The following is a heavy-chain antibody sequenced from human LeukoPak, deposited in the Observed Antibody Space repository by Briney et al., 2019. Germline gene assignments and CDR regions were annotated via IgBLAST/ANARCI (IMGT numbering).Heavy chain of an antibody. D-gene: IGHD2-2*01. CDR1: GYSISSGYY. CDR3: ARSAGGYCSSTSCYDWFDP. CDR2: IYHSGST. J-gene: IGHJ5*02. Sequence: SETLSLTCTVSGYSISSGYYWGWIRQPPGKGLEWIGSIYHSGSTYYNPSLKSRVTISVDTSKNQFSLKLSSVTAADTAVYYCARSAGGYCSSTSCYDWFDPWGQGALVTVSS. V-gene: IGHV4-38-2*02.